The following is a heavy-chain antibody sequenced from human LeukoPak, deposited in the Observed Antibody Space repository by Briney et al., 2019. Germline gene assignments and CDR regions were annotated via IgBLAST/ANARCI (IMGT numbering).Heavy chain of an antibody. J-gene: IGHJ6*03. CDR3: AKVGYGDYDVRYYMDV. V-gene: IGHV3-23*01. Sequence: GGSLRLSCLASGFTFGDYSMSWVRQAPGKGLEWVSAIGGSGGSTYYADSVKGRFTISRDNSKNTLYLQMNSLRAEDTAVYYCAKVGYGDYDVRYYMDVWGKGTTVTVSS. CDR1: GFTFGDYS. CDR2: IGGSGGST. D-gene: IGHD4-17*01.